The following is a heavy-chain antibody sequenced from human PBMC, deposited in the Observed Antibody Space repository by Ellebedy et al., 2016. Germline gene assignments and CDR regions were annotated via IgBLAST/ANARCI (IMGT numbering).Heavy chain of an antibody. Sequence: GGSLRLSXAASGFTFSDYDMHWVRQATGKGLEWVSAIGTAGDTYYPGSVKGRFTISRENAKNSLYLQMNSLRAGDTAVYYCAREGRSGPTDPMNAFDIWGQGTMVTVSS. CDR3: AREGRSGPTDPMNAFDI. J-gene: IGHJ3*02. V-gene: IGHV3-13*01. CDR2: IGTAGDT. D-gene: IGHD3-3*01. CDR1: GFTFSDYD.